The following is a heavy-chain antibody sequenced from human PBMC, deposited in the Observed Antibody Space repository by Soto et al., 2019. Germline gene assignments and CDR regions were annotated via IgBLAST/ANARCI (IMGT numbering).Heavy chain of an antibody. CDR3: ARDRRGYSKDHYYYGMDV. CDR1: GFTVSSNY. CDR2: IYSGGST. V-gene: IGHV3-53*01. D-gene: IGHD4-4*01. J-gene: IGHJ6*02. Sequence: GGSLRLSCAASGFTVSSNYMSWVRQAPGKGLEWVSVIYSGGSTYYADSVKGRFTISRYNSKNTLYLQMNSLRAEDTAVYYCARDRRGYSKDHYYYGMDVWGQGTTVTVSS.